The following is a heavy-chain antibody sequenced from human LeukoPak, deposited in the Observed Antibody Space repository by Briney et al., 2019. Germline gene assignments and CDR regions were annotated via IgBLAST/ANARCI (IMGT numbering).Heavy chain of an antibody. Sequence: SETLSLTCTVSGGSISSSSYYWGWIRQPPGKGLEWIGSIYYSGTTYYNPSLKSRVTVSVDTSTNQFSLKLSSVTAADTAVYYCARDFLQGTRGNTGGSFDYWGQGTLVTVSS. J-gene: IGHJ4*02. V-gene: IGHV4-39*07. CDR2: IYYSGTT. CDR3: ARDFLQGTRGNTGGSFDY. D-gene: IGHD3-16*01. CDR1: GGSISSSSYY.